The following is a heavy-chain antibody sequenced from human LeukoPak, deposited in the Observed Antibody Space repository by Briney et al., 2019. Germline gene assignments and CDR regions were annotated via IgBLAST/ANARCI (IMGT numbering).Heavy chain of an antibody. J-gene: IGHJ5*02. Sequence: SETLSLTCTVSGDSISDYYRSWIRQAAGKGLEWIGRTYISGRTNYSPSLKSRVTMSLDTSKNQFSLKLSSVTAADTAVYYCAREDVFWNDYYNAVIFNWFDPWGQGTLVTVSS. V-gene: IGHV4-4*07. CDR2: TYISGRT. D-gene: IGHD3/OR15-3a*01. CDR3: AREDVFWNDYYNAVIFNWFDP. CDR1: GDSISDYY.